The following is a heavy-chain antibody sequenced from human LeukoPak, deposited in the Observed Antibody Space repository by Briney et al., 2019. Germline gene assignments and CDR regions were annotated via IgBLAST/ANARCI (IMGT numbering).Heavy chain of an antibody. V-gene: IGHV1-18*01. CDR2: ISAYNGNT. Sequence: GASVKVSCTASGYTFTSYGISWVRQAPGQGLEWMGWISAYNGNTNYAQKLQGRVTMTTDTSTSTAYMELRSLRSDDTAVYYCARDLAVLLWFGELLQDWFDPWGQGTLVTVSS. D-gene: IGHD3-10*01. J-gene: IGHJ5*02. CDR3: ARDLAVLLWFGELLQDWFDP. CDR1: GYTFTSYG.